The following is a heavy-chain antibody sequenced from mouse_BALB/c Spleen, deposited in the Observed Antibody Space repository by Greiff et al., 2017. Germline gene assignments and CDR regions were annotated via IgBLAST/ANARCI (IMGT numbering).Heavy chain of an antibody. CDR3: ARRGLRSYAMDY. D-gene: IGHD2-4*01. Sequence: EVQLQESGGGLVQPGGSRKLSCAASGFTFSSFGMHWVRQAPEKGLEWVAYISSGSSTIYYADTVKGRFTISRDNPKNTLFLQMTSLRSEDTAMYYCARRGLRSYAMDYWGQGTSVTVSS. J-gene: IGHJ4*01. V-gene: IGHV5-17*02. CDR1: GFTFSSFG. CDR2: ISSGSSTI.